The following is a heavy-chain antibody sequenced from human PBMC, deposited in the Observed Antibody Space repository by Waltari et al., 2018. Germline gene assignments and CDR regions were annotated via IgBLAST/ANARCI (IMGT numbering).Heavy chain of an antibody. D-gene: IGHD3-10*01. CDR2: ILTSGST. V-gene: IGHV4-4*07. J-gene: IGHJ4*02. Sequence: QVQLQESGPGLVTPFETLSLTCTVSGGSISSYHWSWIRQPGGKGLEWIGRILTSGSTNYNPSLKSRVTMSVDTSKNQFSLKVNSVTAADTAVYYCARSAYASGSRLDYWGQGNLVTVSS. CDR1: GGSISSYH. CDR3: ARSAYASGSRLDY.